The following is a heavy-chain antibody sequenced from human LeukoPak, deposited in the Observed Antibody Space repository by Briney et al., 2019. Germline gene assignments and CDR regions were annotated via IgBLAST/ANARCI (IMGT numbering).Heavy chain of an antibody. J-gene: IGHJ4*02. CDR1: GYTFTGYY. D-gene: IGHD4-17*01. V-gene: IGHV1-2*04. CDR2: INPNSGGT. Sequence: ASVKVSCKASGYTFTGYYMHWVRQVPGQGLEWMGWINPNSGGTNYAQKFQGWVTMTRDTSISTAYMELSRLRSDDTAVYYCARVSAADDYGDYPSYYFDYWGQGTLVTVSS. CDR3: ARVSAADDYGDYPSYYFDY.